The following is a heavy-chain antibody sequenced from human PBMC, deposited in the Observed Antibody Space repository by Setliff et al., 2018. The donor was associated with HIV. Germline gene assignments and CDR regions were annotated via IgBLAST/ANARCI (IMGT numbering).Heavy chain of an antibody. D-gene: IGHD3-3*01. V-gene: IGHV3-23*01. Sequence: GGSLRLSCAASGFTFSNYVINWVRQAPGKGLEWISGISGSGVNSYYADSVKGRFTISRDNSKNSLYLQMNSLRAEDTAVYYCARWGFHHYNFWSGYYQHYYYYGMDVWGQGTTVTVS. J-gene: IGHJ6*02. CDR1: GFTFSNYV. CDR2: ISGSGVNS. CDR3: ARWGFHHYNFWSGYYQHYYYYGMDV.